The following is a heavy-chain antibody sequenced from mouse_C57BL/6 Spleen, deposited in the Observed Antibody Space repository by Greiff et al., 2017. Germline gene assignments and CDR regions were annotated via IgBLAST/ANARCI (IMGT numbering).Heavy chain of an antibody. CDR2: IYPGDGDT. J-gene: IGHJ2*01. V-gene: IGHV1-80*01. Sequence: VQLHQSGAELVKPGASVKISCKASGYAFVSYWLNGVKQRPGKGLEWIGQIYPGDGDTNYNGKFKGKATLTADKSSSTAYMQLSSLTSEDSAVYFCAREDYFDYWGQGTTLTVSS. CDR1: GYAFVSYW. CDR3: AREDYFDY.